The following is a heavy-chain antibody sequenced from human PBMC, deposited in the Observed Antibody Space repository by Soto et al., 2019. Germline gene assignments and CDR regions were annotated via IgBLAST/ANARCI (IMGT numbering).Heavy chain of an antibody. CDR1: GYSISSSNW. CDR2: IYYSGTT. Sequence: SETLSLTCAVSGYSISSSNWWGWIRQPPGKGLEWIGYIYYSGTTYYNPSLKSRVTMSVDTSKNQFSLKLTSVTAVDTAVYYCVRQLVRDGYDYWGQGTLVTVSS. J-gene: IGHJ4*02. V-gene: IGHV4-28*01. D-gene: IGHD5-12*01. CDR3: VRQLVRDGYDY.